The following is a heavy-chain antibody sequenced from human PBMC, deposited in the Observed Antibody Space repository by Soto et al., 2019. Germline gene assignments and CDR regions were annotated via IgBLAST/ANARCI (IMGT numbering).Heavy chain of an antibody. J-gene: IGHJ6*02. D-gene: IGHD3-22*01. V-gene: IGHV3-9*01. CDR1: GFTFDDYA. CDR2: ISWNSGSI. Sequence: PGGSLRLSCAVSGFTFDDYAMHWVRQAPGKGLEWVSGISWNSGSIGYADSVKGRFTISRDNAKNSLYLQMNSLRAEDTALYYCAKGDSSGYTYYGMDVWGQGTTVTVSS. CDR3: AKGDSSGYTYYGMDV.